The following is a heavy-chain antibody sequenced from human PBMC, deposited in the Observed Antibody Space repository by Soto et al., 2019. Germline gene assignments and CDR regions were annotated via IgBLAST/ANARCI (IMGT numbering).Heavy chain of an antibody. CDR3: AKEADISGYYPDY. CDR1: GFTFSNYA. CDR2: VTRGGSA. J-gene: IGHJ4*02. Sequence: PGGSLRLSCAASGFTFSNYAMTWVRQAPGKGLEWVSGVTRGGSAYYADSVKGRFTISRDNSKNTVFLQMNSLRAEDTAIYYCAKEADISGYYPDYWGQGTQVTVSS. V-gene: IGHV3-23*01. D-gene: IGHD3-22*01.